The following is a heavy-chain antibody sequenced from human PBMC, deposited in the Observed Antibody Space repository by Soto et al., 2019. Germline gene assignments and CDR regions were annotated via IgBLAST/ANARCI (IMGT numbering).Heavy chain of an antibody. Sequence: PGESLKISCEGSGYTFSNYWIAWVRQMPGKGLEWMGIIYPGDSDTRYSPSFQGQVTISVDKSISTAYLKWSSLKASDTAMYYCARRVGGMDVWGQGTTVTVSS. V-gene: IGHV5-51*01. CDR1: GYTFSNYW. D-gene: IGHD1-26*01. J-gene: IGHJ6*02. CDR3: ARRVGGMDV. CDR2: IYPGDSDT.